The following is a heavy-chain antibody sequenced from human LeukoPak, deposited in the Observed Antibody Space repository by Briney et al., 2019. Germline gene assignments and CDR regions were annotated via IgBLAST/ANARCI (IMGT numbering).Heavy chain of an antibody. J-gene: IGHJ4*02. Sequence: PSETLSLTCTVSGGSISSYYWSWIRQPPGKGLEWIGYIYYSGSTNYNPSLKSRVTISVDTSKNRFSLKLSSVTAADTAVYYCAVGVAAGDPFDYWGQGTLVTVSS. CDR2: IYYSGST. CDR1: GGSISSYY. D-gene: IGHD2-15*01. V-gene: IGHV4-59*01. CDR3: AVGVAAGDPFDY.